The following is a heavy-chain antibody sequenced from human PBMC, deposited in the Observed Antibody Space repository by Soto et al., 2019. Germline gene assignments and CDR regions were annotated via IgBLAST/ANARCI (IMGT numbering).Heavy chain of an antibody. Sequence: TLRDTYAVSGGIMRRGDYSGCWIRQPTGKGLEWSGYIYYSVNTYYNPSLKSRVTISVDRSKNQFSLKLSSVTAAETAVYYCASVFCYYDGHRDLSSFRTQRSTDL. CDR2: IYYSVNT. J-gene: IGHJ2*01. CDR3: ASVFCYYDGHRDLSSFRTQRSTDL. D-gene: IGHD2-21*01. V-gene: IGHV4-30-2*01. CDR1: GGIMRRGDYS.